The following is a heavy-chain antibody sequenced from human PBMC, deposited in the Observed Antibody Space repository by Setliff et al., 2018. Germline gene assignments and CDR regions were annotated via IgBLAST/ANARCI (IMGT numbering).Heavy chain of an antibody. CDR2: IYYSGST. CDR3: ASSRGQLRYSYGPNWFDP. J-gene: IGHJ5*02. D-gene: IGHD5-18*01. CDR1: GGSISRSSYN. Sequence: SETLSLTCTVSGGSISRSSYNWGWIRQPPGKGLEWIGSIYYSGSTYYNPSLKSRVTISVDTSKNQFSLKLSSVTAADTAVYYCASSRGQLRYSYGPNWFDPWGQGTLVTVSS. V-gene: IGHV4-39*01.